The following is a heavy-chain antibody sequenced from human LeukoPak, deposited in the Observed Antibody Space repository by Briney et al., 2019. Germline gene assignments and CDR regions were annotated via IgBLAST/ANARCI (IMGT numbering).Heavy chain of an antibody. CDR1: GFTFSDSW. CDR2: MNQDGSEK. CDR3: ATYTHWVAGDV. V-gene: IGHV3-7*01. Sequence: GGSLRLTCAASGFTFSDSWMSWVRQAPGKGLEWVANMNQDGSEKDYVASVKGRFTISRDNARNSLYLQMGSLRAEDTAVYYCATYTHWVAGDVWGQGTTVTVSS. J-gene: IGHJ6*02. D-gene: IGHD3-16*01.